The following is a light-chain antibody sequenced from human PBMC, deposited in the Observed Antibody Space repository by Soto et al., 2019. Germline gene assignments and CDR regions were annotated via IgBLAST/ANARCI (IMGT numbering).Light chain of an antibody. V-gene: IGLV2-8*01. CDR3: SSYAGRTLYV. Sequence: QSALTQPPSASGSPGQSVTISCTGTSSDVGGYDYVSWYQQRPGKAPKLLIHEVTKRPSGVPDRFSGSKSGNTASLTVSGLQAEDEADYYCSSYAGRTLYVFGAGNKVTV. CDR2: EVT. J-gene: IGLJ1*01. CDR1: SSDVGGYDY.